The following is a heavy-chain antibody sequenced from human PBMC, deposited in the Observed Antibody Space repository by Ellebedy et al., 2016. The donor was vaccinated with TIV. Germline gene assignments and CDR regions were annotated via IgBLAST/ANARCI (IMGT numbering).Heavy chain of an antibody. D-gene: IGHD3-10*01. CDR1: GYSFTSYW. J-gene: IGHJ3*02. Sequence: PGGSLRLSCKGSGYSFTSYWIGWVRQVPGKGLEWMGIIYPGDSDTRYSPSFQGQVTISADKYISTAYLQWSSLKASDTAMYYCARRITMVRGVIRETYAFDIWGQGTMVTVSS. V-gene: IGHV5-51*01. CDR3: ARRITMVRGVIRETYAFDI. CDR2: IYPGDSDT.